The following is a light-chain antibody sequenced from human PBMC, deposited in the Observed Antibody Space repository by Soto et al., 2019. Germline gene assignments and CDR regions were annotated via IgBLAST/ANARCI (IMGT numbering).Light chain of an antibody. Sequence: QSVLTQPPSVSGSPGQSVAVSCTGTSSDVGSYNRVSWYQQPPGTAPKLIIYEVSNRPSGVPDRFSGSKSGNTAALTISGLQAEDEADYYCCSYAGTNLPWVFGGGTKLTVL. CDR3: CSYAGTNLPWV. CDR1: SSDVGSYNR. V-gene: IGLV2-18*02. CDR2: EVS. J-gene: IGLJ3*02.